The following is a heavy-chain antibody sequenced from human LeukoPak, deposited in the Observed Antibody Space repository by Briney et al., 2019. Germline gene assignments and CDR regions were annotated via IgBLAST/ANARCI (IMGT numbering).Heavy chain of an antibody. J-gene: IGHJ5*02. Sequence: AETLSLTCAVYGGSFSGYYWSWIRQPPGKGLEWIGEINHSGSTNYNPSLKSRVTISVDTSKNQFSLKLSSVTAADTAVYYCARARLGYYDSSGKYNWFDPSAQGTLVTVSS. V-gene: IGHV4-34*01. D-gene: IGHD3-22*01. CDR3: ARARLGYYDSSGKYNWFDP. CDR2: INHSGST. CDR1: GGSFSGYY.